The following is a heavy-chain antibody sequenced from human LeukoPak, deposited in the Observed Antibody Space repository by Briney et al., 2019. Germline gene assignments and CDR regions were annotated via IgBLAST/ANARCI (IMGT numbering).Heavy chain of an antibody. CDR1: GGSISSSSYY. CDR2: INHSGST. Sequence: PSETLSLTCTVSGGSISSSSYYWGWIRQPPGKGLEWIGEINHSGSTNYNPSLKSRVTISVDTSKNQFSLKLSSVTAADTAVYYCARSKVAGTYYYYYYYMDVWGKGTTVTVSS. CDR3: ARSKVAGTYYYYYYYMDV. D-gene: IGHD6-19*01. V-gene: IGHV4-39*07. J-gene: IGHJ6*03.